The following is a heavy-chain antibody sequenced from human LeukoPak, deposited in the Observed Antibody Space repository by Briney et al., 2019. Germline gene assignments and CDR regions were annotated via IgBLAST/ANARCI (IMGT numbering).Heavy chain of an antibody. CDR2: ISSSGSTI. CDR3: AKFSNYYGSGSYFDY. Sequence: GGSLRLSCAASGFTFSSYAMHWVRQAPGKGLEWVSYISSSGSTIYYADSVKGRFTISRDNAKNSLYLQMNSLRAEDTAVYYCAKFSNYYGSGSYFDYWGQGTLVTVSS. J-gene: IGHJ4*02. V-gene: IGHV3-48*03. CDR1: GFTFSSYA. D-gene: IGHD3-10*01.